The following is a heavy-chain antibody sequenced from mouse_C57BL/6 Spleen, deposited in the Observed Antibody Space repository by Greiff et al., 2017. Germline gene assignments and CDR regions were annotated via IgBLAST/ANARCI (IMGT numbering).Heavy chain of an antibody. CDR2: IDPETGGT. J-gene: IGHJ3*01. Sequence: VQLKESGAELVRPGASVTLSCKASGYTFTDYEMHWVKQTPVHGLEWIGAIDPETGGTAYNQKFKGKAILTADKSSSTAYLELRSLTSEDSAVYYWTGEGYYYGSSYGFFGDWGQGTLVTVSA. V-gene: IGHV1-15*01. CDR3: TGEGYYYGSSYGFFGD. D-gene: IGHD1-1*01. CDR1: GYTFTDYE.